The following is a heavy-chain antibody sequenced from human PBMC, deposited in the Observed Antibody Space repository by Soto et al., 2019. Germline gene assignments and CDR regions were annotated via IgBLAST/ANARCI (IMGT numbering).Heavy chain of an antibody. Sequence: SETLSLTCSVSGDSVRNQYWSWIRRPPGRGLEWIGYIYRSGSTKYNPSLKSRLTISVDTSKNQFSLKLSSVTAADTAVYYCARTLDYGHMDVWGKGTTVTVSS. V-gene: IGHV4-4*09. D-gene: IGHD3-16*01. J-gene: IGHJ6*03. CDR1: GDSVRNQY. CDR2: IYRSGST. CDR3: ARTLDYGHMDV.